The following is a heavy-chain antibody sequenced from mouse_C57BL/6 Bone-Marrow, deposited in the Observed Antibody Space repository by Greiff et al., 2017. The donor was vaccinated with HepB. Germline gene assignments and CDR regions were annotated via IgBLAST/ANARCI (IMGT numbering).Heavy chain of an antibody. V-gene: IGHV5-2*01. J-gene: IGHJ3*01. D-gene: IGHD2-3*01. CDR1: DYAFPSLF. Sequence: EVQGVESGLGLVQPGDSLKLSCESIDYAFPSLFLSWFRKTPEKRLELVAAINSDGGSIYYPDTMERRFIFSRDNTKKALYLQMSSLRSEDTALYYCARWDGYYGAYWGQGTLVTVSA. CDR3: ARWDGYYGAY. CDR2: INSDGGSI.